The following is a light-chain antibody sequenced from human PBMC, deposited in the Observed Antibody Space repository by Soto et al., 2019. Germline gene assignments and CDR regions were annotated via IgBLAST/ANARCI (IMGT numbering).Light chain of an antibody. Sequence: ENVLTQSPGTLSLSPGERATLSCRASQSVGSSYLAWYQQKPGQAPRPLIYSTSSRATGIPDRFSGSGSGTDFTLTISRLEPEDFAVYYCQQYDSPIWTFGQGTKVEIK. J-gene: IGKJ1*01. CDR3: QQYDSPIWT. CDR1: QSVGSSY. V-gene: IGKV3-20*01. CDR2: STS.